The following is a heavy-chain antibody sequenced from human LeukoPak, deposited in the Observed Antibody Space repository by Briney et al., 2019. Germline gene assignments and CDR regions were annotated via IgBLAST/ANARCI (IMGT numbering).Heavy chain of an antibody. Sequence: SETLSLTCAVYGGSFSGYYWSWIRQPPGKGLEWIGEINHSGSTNYNPSLKSRVIISVDTSKNQFSLKLSSVTAADTAVYYCAREYGGNSGAFDIWGQGTMVTVSS. CDR2: INHSGST. V-gene: IGHV4-34*01. CDR1: GGSFSGYY. D-gene: IGHD4-23*01. J-gene: IGHJ3*02. CDR3: AREYGGNSGAFDI.